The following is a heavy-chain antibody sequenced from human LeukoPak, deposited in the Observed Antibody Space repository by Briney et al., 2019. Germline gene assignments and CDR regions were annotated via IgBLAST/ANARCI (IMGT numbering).Heavy chain of an antibody. CDR1: VFTFSNFG. Sequence: TGGSPRLSCAPSVFTFSNFGMSCVRHAPGGGVEWVSSMSTSGGSTYYADSVKGRFTISSDNSKNTLYLQINTARAEDAGIYFCAKAMTVFFFDFWGQGALVTVSS. V-gene: IGHV3-23*01. CDR2: MSTSGGST. CDR3: AKAMTVFFFDF. J-gene: IGHJ4*02. D-gene: IGHD3-3*01.